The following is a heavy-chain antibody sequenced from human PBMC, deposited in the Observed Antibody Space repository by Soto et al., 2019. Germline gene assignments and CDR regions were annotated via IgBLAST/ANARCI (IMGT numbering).Heavy chain of an antibody. CDR1: GLTLYSYV. D-gene: IGHD3-16*01. CDR2: ISGGST. CDR3: AEGWGDY. J-gene: IGHJ4*02. Sequence: DVQLLESGGVLVQPGGSLRLSCAASGLTLYSYVMSWVRQAPGKGLEWVSGISGGSTYYSDSVKGRFTISRDNSKNTLFLQMNSLRAEDTAAYYCAEGWGDYWGQGTLVTVSS. V-gene: IGHV3-23*01.